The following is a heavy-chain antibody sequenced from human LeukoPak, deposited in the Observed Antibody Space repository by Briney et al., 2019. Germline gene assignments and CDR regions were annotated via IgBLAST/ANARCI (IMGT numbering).Heavy chain of an antibody. V-gene: IGHV3-7*01. Sequence: GGSLRLSCAASGFILSSHWMSWVRQAPGKGLEWVANIKQDGSEKYYVDSVKGRFTISRDNAKNTLFLQMNSLRGDDTAVYYCARESTEVTPGYWGQGTLVTVSS. D-gene: IGHD4-23*01. CDR1: GFILSSHW. CDR3: ARESTEVTPGY. J-gene: IGHJ4*02. CDR2: IKQDGSEK.